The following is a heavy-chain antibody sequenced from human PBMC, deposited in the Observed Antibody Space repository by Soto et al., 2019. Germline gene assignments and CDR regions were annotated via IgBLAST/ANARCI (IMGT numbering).Heavy chain of an antibody. V-gene: IGHV4-4*07. CDR2: IYTSGST. CDR1: GGSISSYY. J-gene: IGHJ4*02. Sequence: SETLSLTCTVSGGSISSYYWSWIRQPAGKGLKWIGRIYTSGSTNYNPSLKSRVTMSVDTSKNQFSLKLSSVTAADTAVYYCARAPVAGTVDYWGQGTLVTVSS. D-gene: IGHD6-19*01. CDR3: ARAPVAGTVDY.